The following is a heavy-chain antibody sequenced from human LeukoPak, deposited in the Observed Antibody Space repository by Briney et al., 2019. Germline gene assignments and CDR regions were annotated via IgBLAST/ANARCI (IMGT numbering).Heavy chain of an antibody. CDR3: ARDLWFGELREGAFDI. CDR2: IYYSGST. D-gene: IGHD3-10*01. CDR1: GGSISSGDYY. V-gene: IGHV4-30-4*01. Sequence: SETLSLTCTVSGGSISSGDYYWSWIRQPPGKGLEWIGYIYYSGSTYYNPSLKSRVTISVDTSKNQFSLKLSSVTAADTAVYYCARDLWFGELREGAFDIWGQGTMVTVSS. J-gene: IGHJ3*02.